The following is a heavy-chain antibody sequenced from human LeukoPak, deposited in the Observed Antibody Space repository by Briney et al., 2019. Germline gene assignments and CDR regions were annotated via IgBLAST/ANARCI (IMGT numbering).Heavy chain of an antibody. CDR2: IYSDGST. CDR1: GFIVSNNY. CDR3: AKSPPRCSGGSCYGY. Sequence: GGSLRLSCAASGFIVSNNYMSWVRQAPGKGLEWVSVIYSDGSTYFADSVKGRFTISRDNSKNTLYLQMSSLRADDTALYYCAKSPPRCSGGSCYGYWGQGTLVTVSS. D-gene: IGHD2-15*01. J-gene: IGHJ4*02. V-gene: IGHV3-53*01.